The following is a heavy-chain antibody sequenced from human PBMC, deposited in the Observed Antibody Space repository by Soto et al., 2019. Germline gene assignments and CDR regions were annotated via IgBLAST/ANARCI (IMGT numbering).Heavy chain of an antibody. J-gene: IGHJ4*02. CDR2: IYSSGST. V-gene: IGHV4-39*01. Sequence: SETLSLTCTVSGGSISTRGYYWDWIRQPPGKGLEWIGNIYSSGSTYYNPSLKSRVTIFADTSRSQFSLKLSSVTAADTAVYYCARASGWTNFDDWGQGTLVTVSS. D-gene: IGHD6-19*01. CDR3: ARASGWTNFDD. CDR1: GGSISTRGYY.